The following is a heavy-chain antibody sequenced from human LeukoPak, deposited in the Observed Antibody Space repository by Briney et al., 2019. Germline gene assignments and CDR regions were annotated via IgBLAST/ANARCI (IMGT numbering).Heavy chain of an antibody. CDR3: AKGGHFSCFDP. Sequence: PGGSLRLSCAASGLTFKNYAMTWVRQAPGKGLEWVSTISGKGDSTYYADSVKGRFTISRDNSKNTLSLQMNSLRAGDTAVYYCAKGGHFSCFDPWGQGTLVTVSS. V-gene: IGHV3-23*01. CDR1: GLTFKNYA. CDR2: ISGKGDST. J-gene: IGHJ5*02. D-gene: IGHD1-26*01.